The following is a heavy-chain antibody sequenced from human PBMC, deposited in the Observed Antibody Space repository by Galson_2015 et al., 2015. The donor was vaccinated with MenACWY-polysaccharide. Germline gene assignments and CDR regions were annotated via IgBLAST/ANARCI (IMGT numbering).Heavy chain of an antibody. Sequence: SLRLSCAASGFTFSSYAMSWVRQAPGKGLEWVSAIGGSGGSTYYADSVKGRFTISRDNSKNTLYLQMNSLRAEDTAVYYCAKNRDSSGYHGDAFDIWGQGTMVTVSS. CDR1: GFTFSSYA. V-gene: IGHV3-23*01. CDR3: AKNRDSSGYHGDAFDI. CDR2: IGGSGGST. J-gene: IGHJ3*02. D-gene: IGHD3-22*01.